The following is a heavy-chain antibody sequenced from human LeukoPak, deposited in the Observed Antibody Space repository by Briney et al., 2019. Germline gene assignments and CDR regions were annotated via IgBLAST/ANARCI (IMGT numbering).Heavy chain of an antibody. Sequence: GGSLRLSCAASGFTFNTYIMNWVRQAPGKGLEWVSYISSRTGTIYYADSVKGRFTISRDNSKNTLYLQMNSLRAEDTAVYYCARDFPLWNWGQGTLVAVSS. J-gene: IGHJ4*02. CDR1: GFTFNTYI. D-gene: IGHD2-21*01. CDR3: ARDFPLWN. CDR2: ISSRTGTI. V-gene: IGHV3-48*01.